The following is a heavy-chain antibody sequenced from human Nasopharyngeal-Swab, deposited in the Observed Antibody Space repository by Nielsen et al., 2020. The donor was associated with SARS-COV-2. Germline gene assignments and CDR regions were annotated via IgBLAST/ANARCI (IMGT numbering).Heavy chain of an antibody. V-gene: IGHV4-39*01. CDR2: IYYNGNT. CDR1: GDSIAYSTFY. D-gene: IGHD6-13*01. CDR3: VRSSSWYYFDY. J-gene: IGHJ4*02. Sequence: SEALSLTCTVSGDSIAYSTFYWGWIRQPPGKGLEWIGNIYYNGNTYQNPSLKSRLTISVDKSKNQFSLQLSSVTAAGTAVYYCVRSSSWYYFDYWAQGTQVTVSS.